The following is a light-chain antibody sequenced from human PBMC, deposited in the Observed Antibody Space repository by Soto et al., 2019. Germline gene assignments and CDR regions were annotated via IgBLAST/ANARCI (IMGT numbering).Light chain of an antibody. CDR2: LGS. CDR3: MRSLQTPRT. V-gene: IGKV2-28*01. J-gene: IGKJ1*01. CDR1: QSLLHRSGYNY. Sequence: DIVMTQSPLSLPVTPGQTASISCRSSQSLLHRSGYNYVAWYVQKPGQSPQVLIYLGSSRASGVPDRFSGSGSGTLFTLKYSRVAAHDVWFYYCMRSLQTPRTFGQGTKVDLK.